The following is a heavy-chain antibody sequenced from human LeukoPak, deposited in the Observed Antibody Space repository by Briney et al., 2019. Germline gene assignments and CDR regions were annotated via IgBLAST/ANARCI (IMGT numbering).Heavy chain of an antibody. Sequence: KPSETLSLTCTVSGGSISSSSYYWGWIRQPPGKGLEWIGSIYYSGSTYYNPSLKSRVTISVDTSKNQFSLKLSSVTAADTALYYCAREGILGAVDYWGQGTLVTVSS. CDR1: GGSISSSSYY. J-gene: IGHJ4*02. V-gene: IGHV4-39*07. CDR2: IYYSGST. CDR3: AREGILGAVDY. D-gene: IGHD1-26*01.